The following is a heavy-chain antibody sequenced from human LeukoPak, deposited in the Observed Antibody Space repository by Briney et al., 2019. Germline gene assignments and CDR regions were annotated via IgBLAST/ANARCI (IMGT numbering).Heavy chain of an antibody. D-gene: IGHD3-10*01. V-gene: IGHV3-33*01. J-gene: IGHJ4*02. CDR2: IWYDPTNK. CDR3: ARGYVSGSYYFDY. Sequence: IWYDPTNKHYAHSVKARFPISTHNSNNTLYLQLNSLTAEDTAVYYCARGYVSGSYYFDYCRQGTLVTVSS.